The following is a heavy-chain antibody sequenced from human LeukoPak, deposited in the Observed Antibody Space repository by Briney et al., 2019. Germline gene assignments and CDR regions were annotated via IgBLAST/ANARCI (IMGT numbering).Heavy chain of an antibody. CDR1: GFTFSSYS. CDR2: ISGSSRPI. CDR3: TRDYSYGFLN. Sequence: GGSLRLSFAASGFTFSSYSMNWVRQAPGRGLEGVSYISGSSRPIYDAASVKGRFTISRDNAKNSLYLQMNSLRAEDTAVYYCTRDYSYGFLNWGQGTLVTVSS. V-gene: IGHV3-48*01. D-gene: IGHD5-18*01. J-gene: IGHJ4*02.